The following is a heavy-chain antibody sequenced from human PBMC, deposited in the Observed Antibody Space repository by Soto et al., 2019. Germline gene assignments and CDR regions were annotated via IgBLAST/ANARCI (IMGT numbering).Heavy chain of an antibody. Sequence: PGGSLRLSCAASGFTFSSYSMNWVRQAPGKGLEWVGRIKSKIDGGTTDFAESVKGRFAISRDDSKDMTYMQMNSLKTEDTAVYYCTKDSLFTTTLVRFDLLGHGTLVTVSS. CDR1: GFTFSSYS. J-gene: IGHJ4*01. D-gene: IGHD1-1*01. V-gene: IGHV3-15*07. CDR3: TKDSLFTTTLVRFDL. CDR2: IKSKIDGGTT.